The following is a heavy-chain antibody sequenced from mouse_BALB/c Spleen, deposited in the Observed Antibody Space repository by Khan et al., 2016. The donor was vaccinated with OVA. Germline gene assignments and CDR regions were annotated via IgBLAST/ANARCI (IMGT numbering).Heavy chain of an antibody. V-gene: IGHV14-3*02. Sequence: EVQLQESGAELVKPGASVKLSCTASGFNIKDTYMHWVKQRPKQGLEWIGRIDPAIGDTRYDPKFQDMATIMTDTSSNTAYLQLSGLTSEDTAVYYCISPNWFVYWGQGTLVTVS. CDR1: GFNIKDTY. CDR3: ISPNWFVY. CDR2: IDPAIGDT. J-gene: IGHJ3*01.